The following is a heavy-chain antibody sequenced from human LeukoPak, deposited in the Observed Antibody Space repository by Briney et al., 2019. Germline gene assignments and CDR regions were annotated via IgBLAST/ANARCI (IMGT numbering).Heavy chain of an antibody. Sequence: ASVKVSCKASGYTSTRNSMHWVRQAPGQGLEWMGIINPSGGSTSYAQKFQGRVTMTRDTSTSTVYMELSSLRSEDTAVYYCARGAAALQRPLNWFDPWGQGTLVTVSS. D-gene: IGHD6-13*01. CDR2: INPSGGST. CDR3: ARGAAALQRPLNWFDP. CDR1: GYTSTRNS. J-gene: IGHJ5*02. V-gene: IGHV1-46*01.